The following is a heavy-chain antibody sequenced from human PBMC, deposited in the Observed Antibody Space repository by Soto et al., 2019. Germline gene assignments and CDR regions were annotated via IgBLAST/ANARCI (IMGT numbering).Heavy chain of an antibody. Sequence: TSEALSLTCTVSGGSVSSGDYYWSWIRQPPGKGLEWIGYIYYSGNTNYNPSLKSRVIISVDTSKNLFSLKLTSVTAADTAVYYCVRIPVDTSMIYWLDPWGQGTLVTVSS. CDR3: VRIPVDTSMIYWLDP. D-gene: IGHD5-18*01. V-gene: IGHV4-61*08. CDR2: IYYSGNT. CDR1: GGSVSSGDYY. J-gene: IGHJ5*02.